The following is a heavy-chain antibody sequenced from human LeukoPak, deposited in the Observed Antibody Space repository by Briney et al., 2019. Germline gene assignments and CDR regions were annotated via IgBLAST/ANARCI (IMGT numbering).Heavy chain of an antibody. CDR1: GFTFSSYG. J-gene: IGHJ6*03. V-gene: IGHV3-7*01. CDR2: IKQDGSEK. D-gene: IGHD6-13*01. CDR3: ARDSSSWFAYYYYYMDV. Sequence: GGSLRLSCAASGFTFSSYGMSWVRQAPGKGLEWVANIKQDGSEKYYVDSVKGRFTISRDNAKNSLYLQMNSLRAEDTAVYYCARDSSSWFAYYYYYMDVWGKGTTVTVSS.